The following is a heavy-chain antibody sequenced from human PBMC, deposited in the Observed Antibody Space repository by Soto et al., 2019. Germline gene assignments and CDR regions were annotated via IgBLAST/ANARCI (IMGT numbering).Heavy chain of an antibody. CDR3: AKDAIAALAFY. J-gene: IGHJ4*02. Sequence: QVQLVESGGGVVQPGRSLRLSCAASGFTFSSYGMHWVRQAPGKGLEWVVVISYDGSNKYYADSVKGRFTISRDNSKNTLYLQMNSLRAEDTAVYYCAKDAIAALAFYWGQGTLVTVSS. CDR1: GFTFSSYG. V-gene: IGHV3-30*18. D-gene: IGHD6-6*01. CDR2: ISYDGSNK.